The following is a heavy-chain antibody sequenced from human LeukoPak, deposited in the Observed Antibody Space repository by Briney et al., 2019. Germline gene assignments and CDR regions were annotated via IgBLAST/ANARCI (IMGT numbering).Heavy chain of an antibody. CDR1: GFTFSSYS. Sequence: PGGSLRLSCAASGFTFSSYSMNWVRQAPGKGLEWVSYISSSSSTISYADSVKGRFTISRDNAKNSLYLQMNSLRAEDTAVYYCARDMVGAVAGTSAGNYWGQGTLVTVSS. J-gene: IGHJ4*02. CDR2: ISSSSSTI. V-gene: IGHV3-48*01. CDR3: ARDMVGAVAGTSAGNY. D-gene: IGHD6-19*01.